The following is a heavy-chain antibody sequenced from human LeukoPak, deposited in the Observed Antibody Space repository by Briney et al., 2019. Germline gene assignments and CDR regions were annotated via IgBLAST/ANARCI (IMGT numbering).Heavy chain of an antibody. CDR3: TKVTDWRTGFDY. D-gene: IGHD3-9*01. CDR1: GFTFDGYG. V-gene: IGHV3-9*01. CDR2: ITWNSDDF. Sequence: PGGSLRLSCAASGFTFDGYGMYWVRQAPGKGLEWVSGITWNSDDFAYADSVKGLFTNSRDNAKNCLYLKMNSLRVEDTALYYCTKVTDWRTGFDYWGQGTLVTVSS. J-gene: IGHJ4*02.